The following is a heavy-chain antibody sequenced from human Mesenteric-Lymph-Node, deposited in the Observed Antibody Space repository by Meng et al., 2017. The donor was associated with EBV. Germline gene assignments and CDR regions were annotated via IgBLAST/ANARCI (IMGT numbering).Heavy chain of an antibody. CDR2: VYWDDDK. CDR3: AYKGFSTSFGY. CDR1: WFSLNTSGVA. J-gene: IGHJ4*02. Sequence: QIHVEDSGPTLAKPTQTLTLTCTFSWFSLNTSGVAVGWIRQAPGGALEWLALVYWDDDKRYSPSLKSRLTITKDTSKNQVVLTMTNMDPVDTATYYCAYKGFSTSFGYWGQGTLVTVSS. D-gene: IGHD2-2*01. V-gene: IGHV2-5*02.